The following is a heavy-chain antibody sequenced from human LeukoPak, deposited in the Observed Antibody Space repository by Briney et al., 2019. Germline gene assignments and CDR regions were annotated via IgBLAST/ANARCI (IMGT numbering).Heavy chain of an antibody. CDR3: ARVRPTDFMTGYKQELDY. D-gene: IGHD3-9*01. Sequence: GGSLRLSCAASGFTFSNYEMNWVREAPGKGLEWVSYISGGGSVIYYADSLKGRFSISRDNAKNSLDLQMNSLRVEDTAVYCCARVRPTDFMTGYKQELDYWGQGTLVTVSS. CDR1: GFTFSNYE. J-gene: IGHJ4*02. V-gene: IGHV3-48*03. CDR2: ISGGGSVI.